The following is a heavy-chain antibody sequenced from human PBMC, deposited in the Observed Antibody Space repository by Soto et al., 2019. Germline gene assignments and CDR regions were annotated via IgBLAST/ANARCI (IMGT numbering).Heavy chain of an antibody. J-gene: IGHJ3*02. CDR3: ARGMTTVTSDAFDI. CDR1: GYTFTSYY. D-gene: IGHD4-4*01. V-gene: IGHV1-46*01. CDR2: INPSGGST. Sequence: PVNVSCKASGYTFTSYYMHWVRQAPGQGLEWKGIINPSGGSTYYAQKFQGRVTMTRDTSTSTVYMELSSLRSEDTAVYYCARGMTTVTSDAFDILGQGTIVTVS.